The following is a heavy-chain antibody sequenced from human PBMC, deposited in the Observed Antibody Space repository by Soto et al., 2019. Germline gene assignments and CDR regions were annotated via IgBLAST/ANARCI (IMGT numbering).Heavy chain of an antibody. D-gene: IGHD3-22*01. V-gene: IGHV4-4*02. CDR3: ARSGHHYDSSGYYSDY. Sequence: SETLSLTCAVSGGSISSSNWWSWVRQPPGKGLEWIGEIYHSGSTNYNPSLKSRVTISVDKSKNQFSLKLSSVTAADTAVYYCARSGHHYDSSGYYSDYWGQGTLVTVSS. CDR2: IYHSGST. CDR1: GGSISSSNW. J-gene: IGHJ4*02.